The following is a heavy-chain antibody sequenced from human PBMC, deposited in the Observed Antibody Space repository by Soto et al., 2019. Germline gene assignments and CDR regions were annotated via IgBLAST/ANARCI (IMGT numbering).Heavy chain of an antibody. V-gene: IGHV1-18*01. D-gene: IGHD1-1*01. J-gene: IGHJ4*02. CDR2: ISAHNGNT. Sequence: QVHLVQSGAEVKKPGASVKVSCKGSGYAFTTYGITWVRQAPGQGLEWMGWISAHNGNTNYAQKLQGRVTVTRDTSTSTAYMELRSLRPDDTAVYYCARGRYADYWGQGALVTVSS. CDR1: GYAFTTYG. CDR3: ARGRYADY.